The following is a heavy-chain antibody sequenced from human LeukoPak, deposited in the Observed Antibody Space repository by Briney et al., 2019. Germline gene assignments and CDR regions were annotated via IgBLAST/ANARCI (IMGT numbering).Heavy chain of an antibody. D-gene: IGHD4/OR15-4a*01. Sequence: TGGSLRLSCAASGFSFTSYGMHWVRQAPGKGLEWVAFIRYDGSIKYYADSVKGRFTISRDNSKNTLYLEINSLRPEDTAMYYCAKDQGTIPTCFDSWGRGTLVTVAS. CDR1: GFSFTSYG. V-gene: IGHV3-30*02. CDR2: IRYDGSIK. CDR3: AKDQGTIPTCFDS. J-gene: IGHJ4*02.